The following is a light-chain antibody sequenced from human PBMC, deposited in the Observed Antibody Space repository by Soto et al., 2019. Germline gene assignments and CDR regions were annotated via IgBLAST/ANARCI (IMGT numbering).Light chain of an antibody. CDR1: QSVSSN. CDR3: QQYHDWPLT. Sequence: EIVMTQSPATLSVSPGERATLSCRASQSVSSNFAWYQQRPAQAPRLLIYDVSTRATGVPTRLSGSGSGTEFTLTISSLQSEDFAVYYCQQYHDWPLTFGGGTKVDIK. V-gene: IGKV3D-15*01. J-gene: IGKJ4*01. CDR2: DVS.